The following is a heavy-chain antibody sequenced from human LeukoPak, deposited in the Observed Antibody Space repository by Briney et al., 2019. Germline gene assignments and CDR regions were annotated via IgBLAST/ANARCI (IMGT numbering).Heavy chain of an antibody. J-gene: IGHJ4*02. Sequence: GGSLRLSCAASGFTFSSYSMNWVRQAPGKGLEWVSYISSSSSTIYYTDSVKGRFTISRDNAKNSLYLQMNSLGDEDTAVYYCARDPRTVTTYYFDYWGQGTLVTVSS. CDR1: GFTFSSYS. CDR2: ISSSSSTI. V-gene: IGHV3-48*02. CDR3: ARDPRTVTTYYFDY. D-gene: IGHD4-17*01.